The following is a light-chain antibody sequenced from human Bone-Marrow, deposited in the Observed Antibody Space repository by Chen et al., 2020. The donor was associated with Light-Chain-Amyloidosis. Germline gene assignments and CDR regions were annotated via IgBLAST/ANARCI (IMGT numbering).Light chain of an antibody. V-gene: IGLV2-23*02. CDR3: GSYAGSNTVV. CDR1: TTDVGNYNL. CDR2: EVN. J-gene: IGLJ2*01. Sequence: QSALTQPASVSRSPGQSLTISCTGSTTDVGNYNLVSWYQQHPGKAPKLMIFEVNKRPSGVSNRFSGSRSGNTASLTISGLLAEDEADYHCGSYAGSNTVVFGGGTKLTVL.